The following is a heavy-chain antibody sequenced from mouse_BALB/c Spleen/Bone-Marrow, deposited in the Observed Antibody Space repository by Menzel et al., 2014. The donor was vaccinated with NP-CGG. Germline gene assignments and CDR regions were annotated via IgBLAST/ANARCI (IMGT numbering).Heavy chain of an antibody. CDR1: GYTFTSYW. J-gene: IGHJ2*01. CDR3: TRGFPFDY. V-gene: IGHV1-87*01. Sequence: VHLVESGAELARPGASVMLSCKASGYTFTSYWMQWVKQRPGQGLEWIGAIYPGDGDTRYTQKFKGKATLTADKSSSTAYMQLSSLASEDSAVYYCTRGFPFDYWGQGTTRTISS. CDR2: IYPGDGDT.